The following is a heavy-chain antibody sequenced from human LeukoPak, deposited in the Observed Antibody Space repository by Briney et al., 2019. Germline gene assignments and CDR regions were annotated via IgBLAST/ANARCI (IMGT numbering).Heavy chain of an antibody. CDR2: IYYSRTT. Sequence: PSETLSLTCTVSGGSISSYYWSWIRQPPGKGLKWIGFIYYSRTTSYNPSLTSRVTISVDTSKNQLSLKLSSVTAADTAVYYCVRGGCSSTSCPPDYWGQGTLVTVSS. J-gene: IGHJ4*02. D-gene: IGHD2-2*01. V-gene: IGHV4-59*01. CDR3: VRGGCSSTSCPPDY. CDR1: GGSISSYY.